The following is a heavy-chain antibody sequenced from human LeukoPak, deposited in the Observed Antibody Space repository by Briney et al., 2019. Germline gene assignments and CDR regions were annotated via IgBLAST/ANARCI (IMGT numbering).Heavy chain of an antibody. CDR2: ISYDGSNK. D-gene: IGHD3-10*01. Sequence: GGSLRLSCAASGFTLSSYAMHWVRQAPGKGLEWVAVISYDGSNKYYADSVKGRFTISRDNSKNTLYPQMNSLRAEDTAVCYCARDDGSGSDGFDYWGQGTLVAVSS. J-gene: IGHJ4*02. V-gene: IGHV3-30*01. CDR3: ARDDGSGSDGFDY. CDR1: GFTLSSYA.